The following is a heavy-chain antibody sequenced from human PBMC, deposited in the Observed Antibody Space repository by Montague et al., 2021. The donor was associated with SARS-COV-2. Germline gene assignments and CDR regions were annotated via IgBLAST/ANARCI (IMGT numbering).Heavy chain of an antibody. CDR3: ARDGSLRFGFLIGPRHYYCGMDV. CDR1: GGSISSSSYY. Sequence: SETLSLTCTVSGGSISSSSYYWGWIRQPPGKGLVWIGSVYYSGSTYYNPSLKIRVTISVDTSKNQFSLKLSSVTAADTAVYYCARDGSLRFGFLIGPRHYYCGMDVWGQGTTVTSSS. J-gene: IGHJ6*01. CDR2: VYYSGST. V-gene: IGHV4-39*07. D-gene: IGHD3-9*01.